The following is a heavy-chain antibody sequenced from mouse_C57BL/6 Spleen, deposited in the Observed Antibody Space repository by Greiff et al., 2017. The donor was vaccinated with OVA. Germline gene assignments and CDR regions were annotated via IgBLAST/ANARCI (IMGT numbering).Heavy chain of an antibody. D-gene: IGHD2-2*01. CDR3: ARGVYYGYEAYAMDY. Sequence: QVQLQQPGAELVKPGASVKLSCKASGYTFTSYWMHWVKQGPGQGLEWIGMIHPNSGSTNYNEKFKSKATLTVDKSSSTAYMQLSSLTSEDSAVYYCARGVYYGYEAYAMDYWGQGTSVTVSS. V-gene: IGHV1-64*01. CDR2: IHPNSGST. J-gene: IGHJ4*01. CDR1: GYTFTSYW.